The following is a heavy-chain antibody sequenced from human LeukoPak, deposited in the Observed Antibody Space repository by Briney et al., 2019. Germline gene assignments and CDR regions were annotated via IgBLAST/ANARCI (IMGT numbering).Heavy chain of an antibody. V-gene: IGHV3-30-3*01. CDR1: GFTFSSYA. CDR2: ISYDGSNK. J-gene: IGHJ4*02. Sequence: PGRSLRLSCAASGFTFSSYAMHWVRQAPGKGLEWVAVISYDGSNKYYADSVKGRFTISRDNSKNTLYLQMNSLRDEDTAVYYCARGVAAAGTTLDYWGQGTLVTVSS. CDR3: ARGVAAAGTTLDY. D-gene: IGHD6-13*01.